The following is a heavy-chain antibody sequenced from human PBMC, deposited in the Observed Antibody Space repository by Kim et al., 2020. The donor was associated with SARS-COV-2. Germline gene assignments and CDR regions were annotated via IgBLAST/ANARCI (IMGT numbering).Heavy chain of an antibody. CDR2: IYHSGST. D-gene: IGHD3-3*01. V-gene: IGHV4-4*02. J-gene: IGHJ4*01. CDR3: ARSITSFGVVITSDY. Sequence: SETLSLTCAVSGGSISSSNWCCCVRQPPGRGLEGIGEIYHSGSTNYNPSLKSRVTISVDKSKNQLSLQLSSVTAADTAVYYCARSITSFGVVITSDYWG. CDR1: GGSISSSNW.